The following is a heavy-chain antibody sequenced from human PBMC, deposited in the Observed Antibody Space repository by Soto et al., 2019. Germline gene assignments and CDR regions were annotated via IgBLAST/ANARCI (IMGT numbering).Heavy chain of an antibody. CDR1: GGTFSSYA. CDR2: IIPIFGTA. D-gene: IGHD3-22*01. Sequence: ASVKVSCKASGGTFSSYAISWVRQAPGQGLEWMGGIIPIFGTANYAQKFQGRVTITADESTSTAYMELSSLRSEDTAVYYCARDPYYYDSSGYVNWGQGTLVTVSS. J-gene: IGHJ4*02. V-gene: IGHV1-69*13. CDR3: ARDPYYYDSSGYVN.